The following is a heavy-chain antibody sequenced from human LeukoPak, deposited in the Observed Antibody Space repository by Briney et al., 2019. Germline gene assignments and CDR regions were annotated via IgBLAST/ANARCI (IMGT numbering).Heavy chain of an antibody. CDR1: GGSFSGYY. CDR3: ARVSVGAFDI. CDR2: INHSGST. J-gene: IGHJ3*02. V-gene: IGHV4-34*01. Sequence: SETLSLTCAVYGGSFSGYYWSWIRQPPGRGLEWIGEINHSGSTNYNPSLKSRVTVSLDTSKNQFSLNLNSVTAADTAVFYCARVSVGAFDIWGQGTMVTVS.